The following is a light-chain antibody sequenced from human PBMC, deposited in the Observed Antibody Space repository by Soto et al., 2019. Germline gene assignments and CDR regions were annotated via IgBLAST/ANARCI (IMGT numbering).Light chain of an antibody. CDR3: PQANSFPLT. V-gene: IGKV1-12*01. CDR2: TGS. Sequence: DIQMTQSPSSVSASVGDRVSITCRASQGISNWLAWYQQKPGRAPKLLIYTGSSLQSGVPSSFSGTGSGTDLTLTISSLQPEDVATYYCPQANSFPLTFGGGTKVEIK. CDR1: QGISNW. J-gene: IGKJ4*01.